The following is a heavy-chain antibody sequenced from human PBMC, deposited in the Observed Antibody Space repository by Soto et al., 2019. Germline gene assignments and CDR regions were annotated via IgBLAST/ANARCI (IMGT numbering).Heavy chain of an antibody. J-gene: IGHJ4*02. CDR3: ARDPRVYYDSSGYYWVY. CDR1: GYTFSSYA. D-gene: IGHD3-22*01. Sequence: ASVKVSCKASGYTFSSYAISWVRQAPGQGLEWMGWISAYNGNTNYAQNFQGRVTMTTDTSTSTAYMELRSLRSDDTAVYYCARDPRVYYDSSGYYWVYWGQGTLVTV. V-gene: IGHV1-18*01. CDR2: ISAYNGNT.